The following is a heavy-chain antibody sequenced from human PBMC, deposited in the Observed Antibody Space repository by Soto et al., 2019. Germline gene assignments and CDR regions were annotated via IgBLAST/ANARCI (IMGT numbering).Heavy chain of an antibody. CDR3: ARGWGYFDSSGFPYLYAMDV. CDR2: IKEDGSEK. D-gene: IGHD3-22*01. Sequence: GGSLRLSCAASGFTFSTYWMIWVRQAPGKGLEWVANIKEDGSEKYYVDSVEGRFTISRDNAKNSLYLQMTSLRAEDTALYYCARGWGYFDSSGFPYLYAMDVWGQGTTVTVSS. J-gene: IGHJ6*02. V-gene: IGHV3-7*01. CDR1: GFTFSTYW.